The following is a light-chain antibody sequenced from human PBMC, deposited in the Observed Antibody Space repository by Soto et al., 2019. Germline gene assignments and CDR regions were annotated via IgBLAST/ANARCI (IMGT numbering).Light chain of an antibody. J-gene: IGKJ1*01. Sequence: EIVLTQSPVTLSLSPGERVTLSCRASQSVRSNLNWFQQKPGQSPRLLIYGTSTRATGIPDRFSGSGAGTDFTLPITRLEAEDFAVYYCHHYDAVIWTFGQGTKVEI. CDR1: QSVRSN. CDR2: GTS. V-gene: IGKV3-20*01. CDR3: HHYDAVIWT.